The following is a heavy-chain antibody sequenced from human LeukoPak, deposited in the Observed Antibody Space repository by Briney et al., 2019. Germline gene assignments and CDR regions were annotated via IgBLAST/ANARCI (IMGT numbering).Heavy chain of an antibody. V-gene: IGHV4-4*07. J-gene: IGHJ5*02. Sequence: SETLSLTCTVSGDSLSTSYWSWIRQPAGKGLEWIGRISGSGTITYNPALQSRLTISIDTSKNQFSLKLMSVTAADTAVYYCARDSGTTGEVKFDPWGQGTLVTVSS. CDR2: ISGSGTI. CDR1: GDSLSTSY. D-gene: IGHD3-10*01. CDR3: ARDSGTTGEVKFDP.